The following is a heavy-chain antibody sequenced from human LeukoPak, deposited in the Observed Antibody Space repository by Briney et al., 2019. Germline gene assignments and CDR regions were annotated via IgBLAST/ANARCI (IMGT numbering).Heavy chain of an antibody. CDR2: IYTSGST. Sequence: PSETLSLTCTVSGGSISSYYWSWIRQPAGKGLEWIGRIYTSGSTNYNPSLKSRVTMSVDTSKNQFSLKLSSVTAADTAVYYCARDRDSSSWYGPLDYWGQGTLVTVSS. D-gene: IGHD6-13*01. V-gene: IGHV4-4*07. CDR3: ARDRDSSSWYGPLDY. CDR1: GGSISSYY. J-gene: IGHJ4*02.